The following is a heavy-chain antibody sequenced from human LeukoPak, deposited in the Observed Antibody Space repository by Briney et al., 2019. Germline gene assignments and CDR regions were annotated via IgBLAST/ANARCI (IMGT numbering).Heavy chain of an antibody. CDR1: GFTFSSYG. CDR2: IRYDGSNK. D-gene: IGHD5-12*01. V-gene: IGHV3-30*02. J-gene: IGHJ4*02. CDR3: ARSPIVATEAYYFDY. Sequence: GGSLRLSCAASGFTFSSYGMHWVRQAPGKGLEWVAFIRYDGSNKYYADSVKGRFTISRDNSKNTLYLQMNRLRAEDTAVYYCARSPIVATEAYYFDYWGQGTLVTVSS.